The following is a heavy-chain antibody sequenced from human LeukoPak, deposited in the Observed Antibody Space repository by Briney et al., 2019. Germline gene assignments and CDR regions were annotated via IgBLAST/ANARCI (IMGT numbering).Heavy chain of an antibody. CDR1: GFTFSDYY. J-gene: IGHJ4*02. D-gene: IGHD3-10*01. CDR2: ISSSGSTI. CDR3: ARVSWFGEFLLDY. V-gene: IGHV3-11*04. Sequence: GGSLRLSCAASGFTFSDYYMSWIRQAPGKGLEWVSYISSSGSTIYYADSVKGRLTISRDNAKNSLYLQMNSLRAEDTAVYYCARVSWFGEFLLDYWGQGTLVTVSS.